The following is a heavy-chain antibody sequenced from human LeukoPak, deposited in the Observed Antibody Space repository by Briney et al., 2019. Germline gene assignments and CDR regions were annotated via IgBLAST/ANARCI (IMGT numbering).Heavy chain of an antibody. Sequence: SETLSLTCTVSGGSISSYYWSWIRQPPGEGLEWIGYIYYSGSTNYNPSLKSRVTISVDTSKNQFSLKLSSVTAADTAVYYCASSRDLYGSAEYFQHWGQGTLVTVSS. J-gene: IGHJ1*01. CDR2: IYYSGST. CDR3: ASSRDLYGSAEYFQH. D-gene: IGHD2-8*01. CDR1: GGSISSYY. V-gene: IGHV4-59*01.